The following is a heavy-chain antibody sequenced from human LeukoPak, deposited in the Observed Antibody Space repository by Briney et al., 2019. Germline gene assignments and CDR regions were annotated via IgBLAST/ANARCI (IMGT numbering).Heavy chain of an antibody. V-gene: IGHV4-34*01. CDR3: ARGRSAAGDAFDI. CDR1: GGSFSGYY. J-gene: IGHJ3*02. D-gene: IGHD6-13*01. CDR2: INHSGST. Sequence: SETPSLTCAVYGGSFSGYYWSWIRQPPGKGLEWIGEINHSGSTNYNPSLKSRVTISVDTSKNQFSLKLSSVTAADTAVYYCARGRSAAGDAFDIWGQGTMVTVSS.